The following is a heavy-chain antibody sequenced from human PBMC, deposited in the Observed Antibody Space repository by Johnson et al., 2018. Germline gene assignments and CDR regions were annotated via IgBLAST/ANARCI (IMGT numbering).Heavy chain of an antibody. CDR1: GGSISSDY. CDR2: IYYSGSP. J-gene: IGHJ3*02. V-gene: IGHV4-59*01. CDR3: ARGRKDYEI. Sequence: QVQLQESGPGLVKPSETLSLTCAVSGGSISSDYWSWVRQPPGQGLEWIGYIYYSGSPNYNSSLKSRVTISIDTSKNQFSLTLSSVTAADTAGYYCARGRKDYEIWGQVTMVTVSS. D-gene: IGHD3/OR15-3a*01.